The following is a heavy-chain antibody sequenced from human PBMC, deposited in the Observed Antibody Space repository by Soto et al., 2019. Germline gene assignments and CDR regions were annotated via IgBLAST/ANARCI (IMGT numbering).Heavy chain of an antibody. V-gene: IGHV1-18*01. CDR2: ISAYNRNT. D-gene: IGHD1-26*01. Sequence: HVQLVQSGAEVKKPGASVKVSCKASVYTFTNFGSSWVRQAPGQWLECMGWISAYNRNTNYAQNFHGRVTTTTDTSTRRAYMGLGSMRSDDTAVYSGSRCGTPSPYWGQGTLVTVSS. CDR1: VYTFTNFG. CDR3: SRCGTPSPY. J-gene: IGHJ4*02.